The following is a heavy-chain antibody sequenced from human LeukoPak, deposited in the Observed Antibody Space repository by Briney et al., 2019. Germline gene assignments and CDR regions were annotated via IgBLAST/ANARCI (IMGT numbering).Heavy chain of an antibody. J-gene: IGHJ4*02. CDR1: GFTSSDFY. Sequence: PGGSLRLSCAASGFTSSDFYMSWIRQAPGKGLEWVSFTSTTGSTIYYADSVKGRFTISRDNARNSLYLQMNSLRAEDTAVYYCASRQGQIDYWGQGTLVTVSS. CDR3: ASRQGQIDY. V-gene: IGHV3-11*01. CDR2: TSTTGSTI.